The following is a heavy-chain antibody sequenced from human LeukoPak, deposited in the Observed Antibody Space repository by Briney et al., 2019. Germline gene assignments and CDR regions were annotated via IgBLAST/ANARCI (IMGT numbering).Heavy chain of an antibody. CDR1: GFTFKSYA. D-gene: IGHD3-9*01. V-gene: IGHV3-64*04. Sequence: GGSLRLSCSASGFTFKSYAMHWVRQAPGKGLEYVSSINTNGANTYYADSVKGRFTISRDNSKNTLYLQMNSLRAEDTAVYYCGDILTGLDYWGQGTLVTVSS. CDR2: INTNGANT. CDR3: GDILTGLDY. J-gene: IGHJ4*02.